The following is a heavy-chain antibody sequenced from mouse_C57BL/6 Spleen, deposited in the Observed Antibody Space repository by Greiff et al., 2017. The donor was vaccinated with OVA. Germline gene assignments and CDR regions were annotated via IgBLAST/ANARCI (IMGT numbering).Heavy chain of an antibody. V-gene: IGHV3-6*01. Sequence: EVKLMESGPGLVKPSQSLSLTCSVTGYSITSGYYWNWIRQFPGNKLEWMGYISYDGSNNYNPSLKNRISITRDTSKNQFFLKLNSVTTEDTATYYCARESSRGGMDYWGQGTSVTVSS. J-gene: IGHJ4*01. CDR1: GYSITSGYY. D-gene: IGHD1-1*01. CDR3: ARESSRGGMDY. CDR2: ISYDGSN.